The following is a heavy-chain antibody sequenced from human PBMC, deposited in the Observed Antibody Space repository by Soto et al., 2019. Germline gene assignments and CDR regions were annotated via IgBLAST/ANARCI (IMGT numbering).Heavy chain of an antibody. Sequence: GASVKVSCKASGYTFTGYYMHWVRQAPGQGLERMGWINPNSGGTNYAQKFQGWVTMTRDTSISTAYMELSRLRSDDTAVYYCARGGAYYYGSGSYGAHYGMDVWGQGTTVTVSS. CDR3: ARGGAYYYGSGSYGAHYGMDV. CDR2: INPNSGGT. J-gene: IGHJ6*02. D-gene: IGHD3-10*01. CDR1: GYTFTGYY. V-gene: IGHV1-2*04.